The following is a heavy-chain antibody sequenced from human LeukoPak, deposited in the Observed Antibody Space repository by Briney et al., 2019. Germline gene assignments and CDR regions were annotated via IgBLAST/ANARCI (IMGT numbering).Heavy chain of an antibody. CDR3: AKDTNWNYSFLFDY. Sequence: GRSLRLSCAASGFTFDDYAMHWVRLAPGKGLEWVSGISWNSGSIGYADSVKGRFTISRDNAKNSLYLQMNSLRAEDTALYYCAKDTNWNYSFLFDYWGQGTLVTVSS. CDR1: GFTFDDYA. D-gene: IGHD1-7*01. CDR2: ISWNSGSI. J-gene: IGHJ4*02. V-gene: IGHV3-9*01.